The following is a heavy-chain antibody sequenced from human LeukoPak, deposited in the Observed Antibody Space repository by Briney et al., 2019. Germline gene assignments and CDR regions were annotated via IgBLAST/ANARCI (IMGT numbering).Heavy chain of an antibody. CDR3: ARDDYGDYDNWFDP. CDR2: ISSSSSYI. V-gene: IGHV3-21*01. CDR1: GFTFSSYS. D-gene: IGHD4-17*01. J-gene: IGHJ5*02. Sequence: GSLRLSCAASGFTFSSYSMNWVRQAPGKGLEWVSSISSSSSYIYYADSVKGRFTISRDNAKNSLYLQMNSLRAEDTAVYYCARDDYGDYDNWFDPWGQGTLVTVSS.